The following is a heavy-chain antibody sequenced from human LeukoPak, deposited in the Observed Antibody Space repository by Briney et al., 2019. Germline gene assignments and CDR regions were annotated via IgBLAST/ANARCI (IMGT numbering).Heavy chain of an antibody. CDR2: ISSSSSTI. V-gene: IGHV3-48*04. CDR3: ARELVSTWLGPIDY. J-gene: IGHJ4*02. Sequence: GGSLRLSCAVSGFTLNSNWIHWVRQAPGKGLEWVSYISSSSSTIYYADSVKGRFTISRDNAKNSLYLQMNSLRAEDTAVYYCARELVSTWLGPIDYWGQGTLVTVSS. D-gene: IGHD6-19*01. CDR1: GFTLNSNW.